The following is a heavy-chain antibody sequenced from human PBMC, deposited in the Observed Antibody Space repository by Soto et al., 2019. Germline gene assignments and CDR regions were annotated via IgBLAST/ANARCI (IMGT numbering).Heavy chain of an antibody. Sequence: LRLSCAASGFTFSSYEMNWVRQAPGKGLEWVSYISSSGSTIYYADSVKGRFTISRDNAKNPLYLQMNSLRAEDTAVYYCARGHNPDDSSGYFRIGLDGMDVWGQGTTVTVSS. V-gene: IGHV3-48*03. D-gene: IGHD3-22*01. CDR1: GFTFSSYE. CDR3: ARGHNPDDSSGYFRIGLDGMDV. J-gene: IGHJ6*02. CDR2: ISSSGSTI.